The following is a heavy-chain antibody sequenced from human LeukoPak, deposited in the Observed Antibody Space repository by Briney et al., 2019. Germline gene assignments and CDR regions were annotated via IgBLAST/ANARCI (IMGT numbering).Heavy chain of an antibody. CDR3: ARYDSSGYLDY. Sequence: LSLTCAVYGGSFSGYYWSWIRQAPGKGLEWVSYISSSGSTIYYADSVKGRFTISRDNAKNSLYLQMNSLRAEDTAVYYCARYDSSGYLDYWGQGTLVTVSS. D-gene: IGHD3-22*01. J-gene: IGHJ4*02. CDR2: ISSSGSTI. CDR1: GGSFSGYY. V-gene: IGHV3-11*01.